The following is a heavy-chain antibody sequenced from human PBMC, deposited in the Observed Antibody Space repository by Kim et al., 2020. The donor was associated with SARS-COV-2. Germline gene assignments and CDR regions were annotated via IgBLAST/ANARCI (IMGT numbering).Heavy chain of an antibody. CDR2: INHSGST. CDR1: GGSFSGYY. D-gene: IGHD1-1*01. V-gene: IGHV4-34*01. CDR3: ARPRRDRWNDVVWWFDY. Sequence: SETLSLTCAVYGGSFSGYYWSWIRQPPGKGLEWIGEINHSGSTNYNPSLKSRVTISVDTSKNQFSLKLSSVTAADTAVYYCARPRRDRWNDVVWWFDYWGQGTLVTVSS. J-gene: IGHJ4*02.